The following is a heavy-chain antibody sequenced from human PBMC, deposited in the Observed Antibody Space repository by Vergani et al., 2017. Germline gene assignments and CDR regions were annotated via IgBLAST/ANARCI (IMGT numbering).Heavy chain of an antibody. V-gene: IGHV3-30*18. CDR1: GFTFSSYG. CDR2: ISYDGSNK. CDR3: AKDLVDGNYYYGMDV. J-gene: IGHJ6*02. Sequence: QVQLVESGGGVVQPGRSLRLSCAASGFTFSSYGMHWVRQAPGKGLEWVAVISYDGSNKYYADSVKGRFTISRDNSKNTLYLQMNSLRAEDTAVYYCAKDLVDGNYYYGMDVWGQGTTVTVSS. D-gene: IGHD2-8*02.